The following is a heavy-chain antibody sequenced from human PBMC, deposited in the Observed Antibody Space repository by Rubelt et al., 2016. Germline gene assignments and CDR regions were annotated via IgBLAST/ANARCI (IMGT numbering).Heavy chain of an antibody. V-gene: IGHV1-18*01. Sequence: QVQLVQSGAEVKKPGSSVKVSCKASGGTFSSYAISWVRQAPGQGLEWMGRISAYNGNTNYAQKLQGRVTMTPDTSTSTAYMGLRSLRSDDTAVYYCARDRIRIAARQGWYFDLWGRGTLVTVSS. CDR3: ARDRIRIAARQGWYFDL. CDR2: ISAYNGNT. J-gene: IGHJ2*01. D-gene: IGHD6-6*01. CDR1: GGTFSSYA.